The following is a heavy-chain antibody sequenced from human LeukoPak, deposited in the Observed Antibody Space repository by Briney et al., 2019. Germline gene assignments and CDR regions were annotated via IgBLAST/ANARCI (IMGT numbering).Heavy chain of an antibody. D-gene: IGHD5-18*01. J-gene: IGHJ2*01. Sequence: SETLSLTCTVSGGSISSGSYYWSWIRQPAGKGLEWIGRIYTSGSTNYNPSLKSRVTISVDTSKNQFSLKLSSVTAADTAVYYCARVGGYSYPTPYWYFDLWGRGTLVTVSS. CDR2: IYTSGST. CDR3: ARVGGYSYPTPYWYFDL. V-gene: IGHV4-61*02. CDR1: GGSISSGSYY.